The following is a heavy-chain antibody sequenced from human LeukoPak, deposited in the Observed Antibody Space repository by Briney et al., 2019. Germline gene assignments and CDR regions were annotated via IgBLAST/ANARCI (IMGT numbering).Heavy chain of an antibody. V-gene: IGHV1-46*01. D-gene: IGHD1-26*01. Sequence: ASVKVSCRASGYTFTSYAMNWVRQAPGQGLEWMGLINPTGGSTGYAQKFQGRVTMTRDMSTSTDYMELSSLRSVDTAIYYCARDNSVGDNAWWFDPWGQGTLVTVSS. CDR2: INPTGGST. CDR1: GYTFTSYA. J-gene: IGHJ5*02. CDR3: ARDNSVGDNAWWFDP.